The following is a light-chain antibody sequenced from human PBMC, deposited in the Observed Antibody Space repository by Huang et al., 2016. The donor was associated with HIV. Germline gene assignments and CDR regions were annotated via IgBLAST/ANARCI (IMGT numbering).Light chain of an antibody. V-gene: IGKV3-11*01. CDR2: DAS. CDR3: QQRSTWPLT. J-gene: IGKJ4*01. Sequence: EIVMTQSPATLSLSPGERAIVLCRTSQSVNTNLAWYQQKPGQAPRLLIYDASNRATGNPARFSGSGSGTDFTLTISSLEPEDFAVYYCQQRSTWPLTFGGGTKVEIK. CDR1: QSVNTN.